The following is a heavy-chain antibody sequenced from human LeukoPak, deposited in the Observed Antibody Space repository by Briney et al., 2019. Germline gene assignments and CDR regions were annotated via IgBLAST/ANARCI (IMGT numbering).Heavy chain of an antibody. CDR3: ARGGSSPGVWWYFDL. D-gene: IGHD6-6*01. CDR1: GGSISSYY. Sequence: PSETLSLTCTVSGGSISSYYWSWIRQPAGKGLEWIGRIYTSGSTDYNPSLKSRVTMSVDTSKNQFSLKLSSVTAADTAVYYCARGGSSPGVWWYFDLWGRGTLVTVSS. V-gene: IGHV4-4*07. CDR2: IYTSGST. J-gene: IGHJ2*01.